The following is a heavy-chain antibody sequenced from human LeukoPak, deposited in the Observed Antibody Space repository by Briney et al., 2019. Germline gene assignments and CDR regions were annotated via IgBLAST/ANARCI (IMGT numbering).Heavy chain of an antibody. V-gene: IGHV1-2*04. D-gene: IGHD6-13*01. Sequence: GASVTVSFKASGYTFTVYYMHWVRQAPGQGLERMGWINPNSGGTNYAQKFQGWVTITRDTSISTAYMELSRLRSDDTAVYFCASVIAASGTRNWYFDLWGRGTLVTVSS. CDR3: ASVIAASGTRNWYFDL. CDR2: INPNSGGT. J-gene: IGHJ2*01. CDR1: GYTFTVYY.